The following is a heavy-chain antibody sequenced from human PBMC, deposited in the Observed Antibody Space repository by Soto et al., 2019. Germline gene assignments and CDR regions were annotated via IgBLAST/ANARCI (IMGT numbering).Heavy chain of an antibody. V-gene: IGHV4-59*01. Sequence: SETLSLTCTVSGGSISSYYWSWIRQPPGKGLEWIGYIYYSGSTNYNPSLKSRVTISVDTSKNQFSLKLSSVTAADTAVYYCARGNGSGSTSYYYYGMDVWGQGTTVTVSS. CDR1: GGSISSYY. J-gene: IGHJ6*02. CDR2: IYYSGST. D-gene: IGHD3-10*01. CDR3: ARGNGSGSTSYYYYGMDV.